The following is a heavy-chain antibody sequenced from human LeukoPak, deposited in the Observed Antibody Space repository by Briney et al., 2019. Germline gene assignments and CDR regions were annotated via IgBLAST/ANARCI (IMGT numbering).Heavy chain of an antibody. D-gene: IGHD3-16*01. CDR1: GFTFSSYA. V-gene: IGHV3-23*01. J-gene: IGHJ4*02. CDR2: ITGSGDSA. CDR3: AKGTTDYDASDPLDF. Sequence: PGGSLRLSCAASGFTFSSYAMHWVRQAPGKGLEWVSAITGSGDSAYYSDSVKGRFTISRDQSKSTVYLQMTSLRAEDTAVFYCAKGTTDYDASDPLDFWGQGTLVTVSS.